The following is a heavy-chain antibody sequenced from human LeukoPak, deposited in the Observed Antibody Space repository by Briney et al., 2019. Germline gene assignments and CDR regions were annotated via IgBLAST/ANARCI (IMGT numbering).Heavy chain of an antibody. CDR1: GFTFSSYE. V-gene: IGHV3-48*03. Sequence: PGGSLRLSCAASGFTFSSYEMNWVRQAPGKGLEWVSYISSGGTTRYYADSVKGRFTISRDNAKNSLYLQMNSLRAEDTAVYYCARDLPGSYYYYYYGMDVWGQGTTVTVSS. CDR3: ARDLPGSYYYYYYGMDV. J-gene: IGHJ6*02. CDR2: ISSGGTTR. D-gene: IGHD1-26*01.